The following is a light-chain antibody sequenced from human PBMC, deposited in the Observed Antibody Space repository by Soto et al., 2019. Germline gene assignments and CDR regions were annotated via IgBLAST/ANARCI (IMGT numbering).Light chain of an antibody. J-gene: IGLJ2*01. CDR2: GVT. V-gene: IGLV2-14*01. CDR1: NSDIGGYNY. Sequence: QSVLTQPGSVSGSPGQSITISCTGTNSDIGGYNYVSWYQHLPGKAPKLLIYGVTNRPSGVSNRFSGSKSGNTASLTISGLQAEDDADYYCTSYTSITILVFGGGTKLTV. CDR3: TSYTSITILV.